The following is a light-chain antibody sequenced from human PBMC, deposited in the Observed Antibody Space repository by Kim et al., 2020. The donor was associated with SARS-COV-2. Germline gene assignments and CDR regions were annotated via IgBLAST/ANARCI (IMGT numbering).Light chain of an antibody. CDR1: QYVTRG. CDR3: QHRQT. J-gene: IGKJ1*01. Sequence: PSTLPASVGDRVTITCLATQYVTRGLAWYQQKPGRAPKLLIYDASTLDRGVPSRFRGSGSGTEFTLTINSLQPDDFASYYCQHRQTFGQGTKLEI. V-gene: IGKV1-5*01. CDR2: DAS.